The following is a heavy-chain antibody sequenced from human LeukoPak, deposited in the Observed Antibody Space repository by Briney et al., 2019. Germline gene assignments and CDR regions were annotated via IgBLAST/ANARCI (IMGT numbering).Heavy chain of an antibody. CDR3: ARVFAPYYYDSSGYCWGPFVY. CDR2: IYYSGST. D-gene: IGHD3-22*01. Sequence: PSETLSLTCTVSGGSISSGDYYWSWLRQPPGKGLEWIGYIYYSGSTYYNPSLKSRVTISVDTSKNQFSLKLSSVTAADTAVYYCARVFAPYYYDSSGYCWGPFVYWGQGTLVTVSS. J-gene: IGHJ4*02. V-gene: IGHV4-30-4*01. CDR1: GGSISSGDYY.